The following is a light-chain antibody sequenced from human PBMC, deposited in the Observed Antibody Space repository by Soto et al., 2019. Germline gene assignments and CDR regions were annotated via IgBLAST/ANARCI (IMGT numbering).Light chain of an antibody. Sequence: MMMTQSPATLSVSPGERVTLSCRTSHSVNSHVAWYQQKPGQAPRLLLYGASTRATGIPVRFSGSGFGTEFSLTISRLEPGDFAVYYCQHYGDSLSITFGQGTRLEI. CDR2: GAS. V-gene: IGKV3-15*01. CDR3: QHYGDSLSIT. J-gene: IGKJ5*01. CDR1: HSVNSH.